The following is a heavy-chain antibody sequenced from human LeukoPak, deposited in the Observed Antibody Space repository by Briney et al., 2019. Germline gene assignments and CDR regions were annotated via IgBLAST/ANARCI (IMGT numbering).Heavy chain of an antibody. J-gene: IGHJ4*02. CDR2: INPNSGGT. CDR1: GYTFTGYY. CDR3: ASTSAVVVTYYFDY. V-gene: IGHV1-2*02. D-gene: IGHD3-22*01. Sequence: GASVKVSCKASGYTFTGYYMHWVRQAPGQGLEGMGWINPNSGGTNYAQKFQGRVTMTRDTSISTAYMELSRLRSDDTAVYYCASTSAVVVTYYFDYWGQGNLVTVSS.